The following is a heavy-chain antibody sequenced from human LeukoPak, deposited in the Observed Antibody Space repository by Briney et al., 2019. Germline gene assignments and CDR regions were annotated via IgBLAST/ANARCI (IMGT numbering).Heavy chain of an antibody. J-gene: IGHJ5*02. D-gene: IGHD3-3*01. CDR3: AREEPLQATFGVVIKAGWFDP. CDR1: GGSISSSTYY. Sequence: SETLSLTCTVSGGSISSSTYYWGCIRRPPGKGLEWIGTIFYSGSTYYNPSLKSRVTISVDTSKHQFSLKLSSVTAADTAVYYCAREEPLQATFGVVIKAGWFDPWGQGTLVTVSS. V-gene: IGHV4-39*07. CDR2: IFYSGST.